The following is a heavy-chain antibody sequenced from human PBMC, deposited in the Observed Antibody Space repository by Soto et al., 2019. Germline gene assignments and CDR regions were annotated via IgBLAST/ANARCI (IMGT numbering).Heavy chain of an antibody. J-gene: IGHJ4*02. CDR2: VFWDGGE. V-gene: IGHV2-5*02. CDR3: TQVYGSGSWGWYFHS. CDR1: GFSLTTTGVG. Sequence: QITLRESGPSPVKPTETLTLTCTFSGFSLTTTGVGVGWIRQPPGKALEWLAVVFWDGGERYSPSLKSRVTITQDTSKDHVVLTMTNMDPADTATYYCTQVYGSGSWGWYFHSWGQGTLVTVSS. D-gene: IGHD1-26*01.